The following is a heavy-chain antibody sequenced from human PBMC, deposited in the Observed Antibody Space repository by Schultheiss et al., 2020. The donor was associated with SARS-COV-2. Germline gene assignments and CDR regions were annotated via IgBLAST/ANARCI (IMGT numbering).Heavy chain of an antibody. CDR3: ARDGPPNSSGWAY. CDR1: GFTFSDYY. D-gene: IGHD6-19*01. J-gene: IGHJ4*02. V-gene: IGHV3-11*04. Sequence: GGSLRLSCAASGFTFSDYYMSWIRQAPGKGLEWVSYISSGGSYIYYADSVKGRFTISRDNAKNSLDLQMSSLRAEDTAVYYCARDGPPNSSGWAYWGQGTQVTVSS. CDR2: ISSGGSYI.